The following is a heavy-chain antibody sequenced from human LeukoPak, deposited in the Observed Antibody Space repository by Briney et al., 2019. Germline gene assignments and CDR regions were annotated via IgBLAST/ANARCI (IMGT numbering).Heavy chain of an antibody. V-gene: IGHV4-39*07. CDR3: ARDRQYSSSWDVSGI. CDR2: IYYSGST. J-gene: IGHJ3*02. Sequence: SETLSLTCTVSGGSISSSSYYWGWIRQPPGKGLEWIGSIYYSGSTYYNPSLKSRVTISVDTSKNQFSLKLSSVTAADTAVYYCARDRQYSSSWDVSGIWGQGTMVTVSS. CDR1: GGSISSSSYY. D-gene: IGHD6-13*01.